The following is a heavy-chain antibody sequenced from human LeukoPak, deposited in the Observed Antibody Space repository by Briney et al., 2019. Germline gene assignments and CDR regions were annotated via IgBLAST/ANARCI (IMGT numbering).Heavy chain of an antibody. CDR1: GGSFSGYY. J-gene: IGHJ5*02. Sequence: KPSETLSLTCAVYGGSFSGYYWSWIRQPPGKGLEWTGEINHSGSTNYNPSLKSRVTISVDTSKNQFSLKLSSVTAADTAVYYCASEREYCSSTSCFNWFDPWGQGTLVIVSS. D-gene: IGHD2-2*01. CDR3: ASEREYCSSTSCFNWFDP. V-gene: IGHV4-34*01. CDR2: INHSGST.